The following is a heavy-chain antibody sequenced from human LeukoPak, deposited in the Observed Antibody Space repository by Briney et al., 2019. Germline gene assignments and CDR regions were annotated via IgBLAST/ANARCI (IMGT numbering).Heavy chain of an antibody. CDR2: ISYDGSNK. J-gene: IGHJ4*02. V-gene: IGHV3-30*18. D-gene: IGHD5-12*01. Sequence: GSLRLSCAASGFTFSSYGMHWVRQAPGKGLEWVAVISYDGSNKYYADSVKGRFTISRDNSKNTLCLQMNSLRAEDTAVYYCAKVLLSFRGYDSPFDYWGQGTLVTVSS. CDR1: GFTFSSYG. CDR3: AKVLLSFRGYDSPFDY.